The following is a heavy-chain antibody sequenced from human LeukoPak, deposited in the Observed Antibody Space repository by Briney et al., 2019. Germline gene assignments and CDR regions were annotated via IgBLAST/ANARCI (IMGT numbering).Heavy chain of an antibody. CDR1: GGTFSGYA. CDR3: ASQRYGDYSEY. V-gene: IGHV1-18*01. J-gene: IGHJ4*02. Sequence: GASVKVSCKASGGTFSGYAISWVRQAPGQGLEWMGWISAYNGNTNYAQKLQGRVTMTTDTSTSTAYMELRSLRSDDTAVYYCASQRYGDYSEYWGQGTLVTVSS. D-gene: IGHD4-17*01. CDR2: ISAYNGNT.